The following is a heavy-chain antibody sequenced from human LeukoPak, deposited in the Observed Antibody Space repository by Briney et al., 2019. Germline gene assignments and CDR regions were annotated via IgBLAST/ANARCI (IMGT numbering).Heavy chain of an antibody. CDR2: MSPNSGNT. Sequence: ASVKVSCKASGYTFTSYDINWVRQATGQGLEWMGWMSPNSGNTGYAQKFQGRVTMTKNTSISTAYMELSSLRSEDTAVYYCARGGHCSGGSCYSVGGDYWGQGTLVTVSS. CDR3: ARGGHCSGGSCYSVGGDY. V-gene: IGHV1-8*01. D-gene: IGHD2-15*01. J-gene: IGHJ4*02. CDR1: GYTFTSYD.